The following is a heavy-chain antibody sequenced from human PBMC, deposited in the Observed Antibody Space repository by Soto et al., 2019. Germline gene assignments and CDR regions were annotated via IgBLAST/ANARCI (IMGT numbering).Heavy chain of an antibody. V-gene: IGHV4-31*03. J-gene: IGHJ5*02. Sequence: QVQLQESGPGLVKPSQTLSLTCTVSGGSISSGGYYWSWIRQHPGKGLEWIGYIYYSGSTYYNPSIKSRVTISVDTSKNRSSLKLSSVTAADTAVYYCTRGLSNPAWFDPWGQGTLVTVSS. CDR3: TRGLSNPAWFDP. D-gene: IGHD4-4*01. CDR2: IYYSGST. CDR1: GGSISSGGYY.